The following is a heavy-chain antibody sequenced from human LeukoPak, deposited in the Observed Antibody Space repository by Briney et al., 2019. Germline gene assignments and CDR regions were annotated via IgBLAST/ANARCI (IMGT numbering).Heavy chain of an antibody. J-gene: IGHJ6*03. CDR2: ISSSSSTI. V-gene: IGHV3-48*01. Sequence: PGGSLRLSCAASGFTFSSYSMNWVRQAPGKGLEWVSYISSSSSTIYYADSVKGRFTISRDNAKNSLYLQMNSLRAEDTAVYYCARTDTDYYYYYMDVWGKGTTVTVSS. CDR1: GFTFSSYS. CDR3: ARTDTDYYYYYMDV.